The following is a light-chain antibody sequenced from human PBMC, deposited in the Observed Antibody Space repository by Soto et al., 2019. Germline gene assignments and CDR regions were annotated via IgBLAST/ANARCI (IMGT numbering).Light chain of an antibody. J-gene: IGKJ1*01. V-gene: IGKV1-5*03. CDR2: KAS. CDR1: QSISSY. CDR3: QHYNSYSEA. Sequence: DSQITQSPSSLSASVGDRVTITCRASQSISSYLNWYQQKPGKAPKLLIYKASTLKSGVPSRFSGSGSGTEFTLTISSLQPDDFATYYCQHYNSYSEAFGQGTKVDIK.